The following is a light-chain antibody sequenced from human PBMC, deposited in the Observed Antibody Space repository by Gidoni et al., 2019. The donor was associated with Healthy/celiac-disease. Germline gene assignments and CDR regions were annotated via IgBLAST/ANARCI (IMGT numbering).Light chain of an antibody. CDR2: DVS. CDR1: SSDVGGYNY. J-gene: IGLJ3*02. Sequence: QSALTQPASVSGSPGQSITISCTGTSSDVGGYNYGSWYQQHPGKAPKLMIYDVSNRPSGVSNRFSGSKSGNTASLTISGLQAEDEADYYCSSYTSSSTVWVFGGGTKLTVL. V-gene: IGLV2-14*03. CDR3: SSYTSSSTVWV.